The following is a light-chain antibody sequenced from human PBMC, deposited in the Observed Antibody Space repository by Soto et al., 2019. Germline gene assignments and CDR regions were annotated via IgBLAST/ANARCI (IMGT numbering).Light chain of an antibody. J-gene: IGKJ1*01. CDR2: DAS. Sequence: IVMKKFTRLLSLARGERATLSCRARHVVRSYLAWYQQKPGQAPRLLIYDASSRATGIPARFSGSGSGTDFTLTISSLEPEDFAVYYCQQHGSSPWTFGQGTKVDIK. CDR1: HVVRSY. CDR3: QQHGSSPWT. V-gene: IGKV3-11*01.